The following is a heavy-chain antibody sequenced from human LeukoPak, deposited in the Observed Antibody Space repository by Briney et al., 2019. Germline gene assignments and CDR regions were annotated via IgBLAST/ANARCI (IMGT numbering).Heavy chain of an antibody. D-gene: IGHD5-24*01. CDR2: IIPIFGTA. Sequence: ASVKVSCKASGGTFSSYAISWVRQAPGQGLEWMGGIIPIFGTANYAQKFQCRVTITTDESTSTAYMELSSLRSEDTAVYYCARDRAGGYNLERVFDYWGQGTLVTVSS. V-gene: IGHV1-69*05. CDR3: ARDRAGGYNLERVFDY. J-gene: IGHJ4*02. CDR1: GGTFSSYA.